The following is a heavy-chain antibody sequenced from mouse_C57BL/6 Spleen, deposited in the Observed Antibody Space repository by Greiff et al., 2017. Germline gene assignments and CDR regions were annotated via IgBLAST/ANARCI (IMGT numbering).Heavy chain of an antibody. CDR1: GFTFSDYG. J-gene: IGHJ2*01. Sequence: DVLLVESGGGLVKPGGSLKLSCAASGFTFSDYGMHWVRQAPEKGLEWVAYISSGSSTIYYADTVKGRFTISRDNAKNTLFLQMTRLRSEDTAMYYCGGRGYYGDYGFFEDWGQGTTLTVSS. CDR2: ISSGSSTI. V-gene: IGHV5-17*01. D-gene: IGHD2-13*01. CDR3: GGRGYYGDYGFFED.